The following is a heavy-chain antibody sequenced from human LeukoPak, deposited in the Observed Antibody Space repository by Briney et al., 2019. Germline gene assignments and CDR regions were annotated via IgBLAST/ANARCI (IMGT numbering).Heavy chain of an antibody. CDR3: ASITSDSSGLYYFDY. CDR2: IYYSGST. CDR1: GGSISSGGYY. D-gene: IGHD3-22*01. Sequence: SETVSLTCTVSGGSISSGGYYWSWIRQHPGKGLEWIGYIYYSGSTYYNPSLKSRVTISVDTSKNQFSLKLSSVTAADTAVYYCASITSDSSGLYYFDYWGQGTLVTVSS. V-gene: IGHV4-31*03. J-gene: IGHJ4*02.